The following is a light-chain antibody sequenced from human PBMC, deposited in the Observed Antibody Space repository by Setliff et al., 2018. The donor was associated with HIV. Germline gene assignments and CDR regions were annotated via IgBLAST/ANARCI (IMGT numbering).Light chain of an antibody. V-gene: IGLV3-21*04. CDR1: NIGSKS. Sequence: ELTQPPSVSVAPGKTARTSCGGDNIGSKSVNWYQQKPGQAPVLVIYYDKDRASGIPDRFSGSNSGNTATLTISRVEAGDEADYYCQVWDSSSDHHVFGTGTKVTVL. CDR2: YDK. CDR3: QVWDSSSDHHV. J-gene: IGLJ1*01.